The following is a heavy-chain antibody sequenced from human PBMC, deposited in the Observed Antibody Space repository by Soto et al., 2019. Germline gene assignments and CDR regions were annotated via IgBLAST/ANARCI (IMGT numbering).Heavy chain of an antibody. Sequence: SETLSLTCSVSGAALNRGNYYWSWIRQVPGKGLEWIGHIYVTGAVDYNPYLRDRITISQDTSETQFSLNLRLVTAADTAVYYCARLRIATNNYKWFDPWGQGTMVTVS. CDR2: IYVTGAV. CDR1: GAALNRGNYY. J-gene: IGHJ5*02. CDR3: ARLRIATNNYKWFDP. V-gene: IGHV4-31*03. D-gene: IGHD2-21*01.